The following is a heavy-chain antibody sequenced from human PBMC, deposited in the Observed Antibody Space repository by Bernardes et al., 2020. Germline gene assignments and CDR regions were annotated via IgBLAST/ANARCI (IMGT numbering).Heavy chain of an antibody. CDR1: GFAFTDFG. D-gene: IGHD7-27*01. Sequence: GGSLRLSCVASGFAFTDFGMTWVRQAPGKGLEWVSTINTDGENTHYADSVKGRFTISRDNSKKMLYLQMNSLRAEETAVYYCANDAGVDVFFDYWGQGTLVTVSS. CDR2: INTDGENT. J-gene: IGHJ4*02. V-gene: IGHV3-23*01. CDR3: ANDAGVDVFFDY.